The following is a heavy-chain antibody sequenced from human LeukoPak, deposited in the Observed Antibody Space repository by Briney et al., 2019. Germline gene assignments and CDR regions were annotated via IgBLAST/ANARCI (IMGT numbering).Heavy chain of an antibody. V-gene: IGHV3-21*01. Sequence: PGGSLRLSCAASGFTFSSYSMNWVRQAPGKGLEWVSSISSSSSYTYYADSVKGRFTIPRDNAKNSLYLQMNSLRAEDTAVYYCAREMATIGNYWGQGTLVTVSS. CDR2: ISSSSSYT. J-gene: IGHJ4*02. CDR3: AREMATIGNY. CDR1: GFTFSSYS. D-gene: IGHD5-24*01.